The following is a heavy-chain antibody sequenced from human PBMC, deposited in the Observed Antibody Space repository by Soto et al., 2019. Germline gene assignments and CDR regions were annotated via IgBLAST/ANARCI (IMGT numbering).Heavy chain of an antibody. Sequence: PSQRRSLTCTVSGGSISSGGYYWSWIRQHPGKGLEWIGYIYYSGSTYYHPSLKSRVTISVDTSKNQFSLKLSYVTAADTAVYYCAGENRVSWVYYYGMDVWGQGTTVTVSS. V-gene: IGHV4-31*03. CDR1: GGSISSGGYY. CDR3: AGENRVSWVYYYGMDV. J-gene: IGHJ6*02. D-gene: IGHD3-16*01. CDR2: IYYSGST.